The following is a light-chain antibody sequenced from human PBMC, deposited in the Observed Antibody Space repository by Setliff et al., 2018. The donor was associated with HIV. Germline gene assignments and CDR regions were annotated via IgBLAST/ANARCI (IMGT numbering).Light chain of an antibody. CDR3: AAWDDSLNAYV. J-gene: IGLJ1*01. V-gene: IGLV1-44*01. CDR1: SSNIGSYS. CDR2: NNS. Sequence: SVLTQPPSASGTPGQRVTISCSGSSSNIGSYSVNWYMQLPGTAPKVIIYNNSHRPSGIPDRFSGSKSGTSASLAISGLQSEDEADYYCAAWDDSLNAYVFGTGTKVTVL.